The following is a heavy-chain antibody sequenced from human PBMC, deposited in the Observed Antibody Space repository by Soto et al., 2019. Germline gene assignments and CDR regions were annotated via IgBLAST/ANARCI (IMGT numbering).Heavy chain of an antibody. Sequence: EVQLVESGGGLVQPGGSLRLSCVVSGFTFGRHWMSWVRQAPGKGLEWVANIKEDGSEKNTVDSLKGRFTISRDNARKSVYLQMRSLRAEDTAVYSCARVENTFGGMDVWGQGTTVIVS. CDR1: GFTFGRHW. V-gene: IGHV3-7*05. D-gene: IGHD3-16*01. CDR3: ARVENTFGGMDV. J-gene: IGHJ6*02. CDR2: IKEDGSEK.